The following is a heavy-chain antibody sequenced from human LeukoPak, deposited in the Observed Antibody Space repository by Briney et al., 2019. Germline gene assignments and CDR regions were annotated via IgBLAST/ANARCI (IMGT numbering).Heavy chain of an antibody. Sequence: PGGSLRLSCAASGFTFGSYAMTWVRQAPGKGLEWVSVISGGGGDANYADSVKGRFTISRDNSKNTLYLQMSSLRAEDTAIYYCAETPKLIRGTPDYWGQGTLVIVSS. D-gene: IGHD3-10*01. V-gene: IGHV3-23*01. CDR3: AETPKLIRGTPDY. J-gene: IGHJ4*02. CDR2: ISGGGGDA. CDR1: GFTFGSYA.